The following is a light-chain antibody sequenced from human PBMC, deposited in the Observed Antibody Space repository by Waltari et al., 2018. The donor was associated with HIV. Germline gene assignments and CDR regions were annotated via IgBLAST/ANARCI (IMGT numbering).Light chain of an antibody. CDR1: SSDVGSYNL. CDR3: CSYGGSSTFYV. V-gene: IGLV2-23*02. CDR2: EVS. J-gene: IGLJ1*01. Sequence: QSALTQPASLSGSPGQSIPIPCTGTSSDVGSYNLVSWYQQIPGKAPKLLIYEVSERPSGISDRFSGFKSGNTASLTISGLQAEDEGDYYCCSYGGSSTFYVFGSGTKVT.